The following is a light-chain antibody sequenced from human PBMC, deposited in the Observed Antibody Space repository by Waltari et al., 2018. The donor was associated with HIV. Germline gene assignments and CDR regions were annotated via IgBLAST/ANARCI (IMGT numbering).Light chain of an antibody. V-gene: IGLV2-14*01. CDR2: EVS. J-gene: IGLJ2*01. CDR3: SSYTSSSTPYVV. CDR1: SSDVGGYHY. Sequence: QSALPQPASLSGAPGQSSTISCTGTSSDVGGYHYVSWYQQHPVKAPTLMIDEVSIRPSGVSNRFSGSKSGNTASLTISGLQSEDEADYYCSSYTSSSTPYVVFGGGTKLTVL.